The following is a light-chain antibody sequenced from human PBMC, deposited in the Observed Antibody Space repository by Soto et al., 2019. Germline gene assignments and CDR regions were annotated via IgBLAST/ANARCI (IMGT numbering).Light chain of an antibody. Sequence: QSALTQPPSVSGAPGQRVTISCTGKTSNIGAGFDVHWYQHLPGTAPKLLIYGNTHRPSGVPDRFSGSKSDTSASLVITGLRAEDEADYYCQSYDSSLSGWVFGGGTKLTVL. CDR3: QSYDSSLSGWV. CDR2: GNT. J-gene: IGLJ3*02. CDR1: TSNIGAGFD. V-gene: IGLV1-40*01.